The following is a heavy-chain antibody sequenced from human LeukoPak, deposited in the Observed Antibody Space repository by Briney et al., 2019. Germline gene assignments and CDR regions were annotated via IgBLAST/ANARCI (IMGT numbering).Heavy chain of an antibody. J-gene: IGHJ5*01. CDR1: GFTFDNSA. D-gene: IGHD3-16*01. V-gene: IGHV3-43D*03. Sequence: GGALRLSCVASGFTFDNSAMHWVRHAPGKGLEWVTLINWDGTNTLYANSVRGRFTISRDNNINSLYLHMNNLRLEDSAVYYCAKDGGVSGLNWFDSWGQGTLVTVSS. CDR2: INWDGTNT. CDR3: AKDGGVSGLNWFDS.